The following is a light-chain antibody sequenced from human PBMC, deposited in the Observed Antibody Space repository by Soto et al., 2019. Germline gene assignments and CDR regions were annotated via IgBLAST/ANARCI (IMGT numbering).Light chain of an antibody. J-gene: IGKJ4*01. CDR1: QSVGNN. V-gene: IGKV3-11*01. CDR2: EAS. CDR3: QQHANWPLT. Sequence: IVMTQSPATLSFSPGERATLSCRASQSVGNNLAWYQQKPGQAPGLLIYEASTRATGIPARFSGSGSGTDFTLTISSLEPEDFAVYYCQQHANWPLTFGGGTKVDI.